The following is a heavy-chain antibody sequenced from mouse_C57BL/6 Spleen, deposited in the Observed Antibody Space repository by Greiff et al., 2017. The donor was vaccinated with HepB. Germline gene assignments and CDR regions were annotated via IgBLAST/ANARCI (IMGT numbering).Heavy chain of an antibody. J-gene: IGHJ3*01. D-gene: IGHD2-4*01. V-gene: IGHV2-6*01. Sequence: VKLMESGPGLVAPSQSLSITCTVSGFSLTSYGVDWVRQSPGKGLEWLGVIWGVGSTNYNSALKSRLSISKDNSKSQVFLKMNSLQTDDTAMYYCASRSLYDYDGGWFAYWGQGTLVTVSA. CDR2: IWGVGST. CDR3: ASRSLYDYDGGWFAY. CDR1: GFSLTSYG.